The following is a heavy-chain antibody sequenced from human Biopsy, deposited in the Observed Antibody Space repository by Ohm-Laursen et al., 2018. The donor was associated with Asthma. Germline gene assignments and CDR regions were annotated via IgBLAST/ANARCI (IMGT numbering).Heavy chain of an antibody. V-gene: IGHV3-23*01. CDR2: ISGSGGSR. CDR1: GFTFGDCC. D-gene: IGHD3-3*01. Sequence: SLRLSCTASGFTFGDCCMNWVRQAPGQGLEWVSAISGSGGSRYNADSVKGRFTISRDNSKNTLYLQMKSLRAEDTAVYYCAKDTEGRYDFWSGLSYNYYGMDVWGHGTTVAVSS. J-gene: IGHJ6*02. CDR3: AKDTEGRYDFWSGLSYNYYGMDV.